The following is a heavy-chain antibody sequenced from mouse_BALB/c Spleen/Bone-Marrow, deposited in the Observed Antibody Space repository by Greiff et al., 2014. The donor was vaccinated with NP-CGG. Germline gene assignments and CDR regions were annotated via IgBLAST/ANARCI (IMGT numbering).Heavy chain of an antibody. CDR3: ARRGLWFAY. CDR2: IYPGDGDI. V-gene: IGHV1-80*01. J-gene: IGHJ3*01. CDR1: GYAFSSYW. Sequence: QVQLQQPGAELVRPGSSVKISCKASGYAFSSYWMNWVKQRPGQGLEWIGQIYPGDGDINYNGEFKGKATLTADKSSSTAYMQLSSLTSEDSAVYFCARRGLWFAYWGQGTLVTVSA.